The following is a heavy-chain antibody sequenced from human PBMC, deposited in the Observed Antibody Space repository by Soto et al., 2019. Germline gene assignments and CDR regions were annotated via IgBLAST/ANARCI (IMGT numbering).Heavy chain of an antibody. Sequence: SETLSLTCTVSGGSISSSSYYWGWIRQPPGKGLEWIGSIYYSGSTYYNPSLKSRVTISVDTSKKQFSLKLSSVTAADTAVYYCARDRGYYGSGSYSSSTVYYYYGMDVWGQGTTVTVS. D-gene: IGHD3-10*01. CDR3: ARDRGYYGSGSYSSSTVYYYYGMDV. V-gene: IGHV4-39*07. CDR2: IYYSGST. CDR1: GGSISSSSYY. J-gene: IGHJ6*02.